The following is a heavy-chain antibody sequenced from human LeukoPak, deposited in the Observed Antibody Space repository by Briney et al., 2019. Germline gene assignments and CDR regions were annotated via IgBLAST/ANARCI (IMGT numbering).Heavy chain of an antibody. CDR3: ARVGSTPAKFDH. CDR1: GVSFGRYS. CDR2: INFSGYT. D-gene: IGHD2-2*01. Sequence: PSETLSLTCAVSGVSFGRYSWTWIGQSPGKGLECIGEINFSGYTKYNPSLKSRVTMSVDTSKNQFSLKLASVTAADTAIYFCARVGSTPAKFDHWGQGTLVTVSS. V-gene: IGHV4-34*01. J-gene: IGHJ4*02.